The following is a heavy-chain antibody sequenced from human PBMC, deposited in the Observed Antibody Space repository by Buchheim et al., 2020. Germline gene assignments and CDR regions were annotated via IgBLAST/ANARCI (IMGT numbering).Heavy chain of an antibody. J-gene: IGHJ1*01. D-gene: IGHD2-2*01. CDR2: TIPIFHRP. Sequence: QVHLVQSGAEVKEPGSSVKVPCKASGGTFSDFGLYWVRQAPGQGLEWMGGTIPIFHRPRYAQKFQERVTFSADTSTNTAYMELSSLRSDDTAVYYCARADSVLGQLSFQHWGQGSL. CDR1: GGTFSDFG. CDR3: ARADSVLGQLSFQH. V-gene: IGHV1-69*14.